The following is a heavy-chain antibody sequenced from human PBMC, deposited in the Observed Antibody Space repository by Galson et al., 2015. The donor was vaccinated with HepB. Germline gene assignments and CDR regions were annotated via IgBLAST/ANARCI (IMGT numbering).Heavy chain of an antibody. D-gene: IGHD3-22*01. J-gene: IGHJ3*02. Sequence: SVKVSCKASGYTFTSYYMHWVRQAPGQGLEWMGIINPSGGSTSYAQKLQGRVTMTRNTSTSTVYMELSSLRSEDTAVYYCARSISSSGYQAKFAFDIWGQGTMVTVSS. V-gene: IGHV1-46*04. CDR1: GYTFTSYY. CDR3: ARSISSSGYQAKFAFDI. CDR2: INPSGGST.